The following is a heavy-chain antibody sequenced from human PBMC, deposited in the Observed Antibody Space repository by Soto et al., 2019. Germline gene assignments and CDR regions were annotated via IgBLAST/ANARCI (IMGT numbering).Heavy chain of an antibody. CDR1: GGSISTHY. D-gene: IGHD4-17*01. V-gene: IGHV4-59*11. Sequence: PSETLSLTCTVSGGSISTHYWNWVRQPPGKGLEWIGYIDYKGNTKYNPSLKSRVTTSIDTSNNQFSLNLNSVTAADTAVYHSARDYYGDYYFDSWGQGSTVTVSS. CDR2: IDYKGNT. J-gene: IGHJ6*02. CDR3: ARDYYGDYYFDS.